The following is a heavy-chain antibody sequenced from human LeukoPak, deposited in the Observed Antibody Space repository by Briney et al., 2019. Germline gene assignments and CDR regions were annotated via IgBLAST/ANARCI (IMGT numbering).Heavy chain of an antibody. CDR1: GYIFTSYL. D-gene: IGHD2-2*01. CDR2: IYPRDSRT. CDR3: ARHLSDITSSPNY. Sequence: GESLKISCKGSGYIFTSYLIGWVRQMPGKGPEWMGVIYPRDSRTTYSPSFQGQVTISADKSISTAYLQWTSLKASDTAMYYCARHLSDITSSPNYWGPGTLVTVSS. V-gene: IGHV5-51*01. J-gene: IGHJ4*02.